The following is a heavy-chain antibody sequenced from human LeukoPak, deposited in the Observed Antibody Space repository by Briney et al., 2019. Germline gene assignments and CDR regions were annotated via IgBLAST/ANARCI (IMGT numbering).Heavy chain of an antibody. CDR2: IYYSGST. CDR1: GGSISSGDYY. CDR3: ARGTVVVKGAFDI. J-gene: IGHJ3*02. D-gene: IGHD3-22*01. Sequence: PSETLSLTCTVSGGSISSGDYYWSWIRQPPGKGLEWIGYIYYSGSTYYNPSLKSRVTISVDTSKNQFPLKLSSVTAADTAVYYCARGTVVVKGAFDIWGQGTMVTVSS. V-gene: IGHV4-30-4*01.